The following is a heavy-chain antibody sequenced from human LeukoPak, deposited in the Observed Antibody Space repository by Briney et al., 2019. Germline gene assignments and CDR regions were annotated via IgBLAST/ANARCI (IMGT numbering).Heavy chain of an antibody. CDR2: ISDSGGGT. CDR1: GFTFSIYD. J-gene: IGHJ4*02. Sequence: GGSLRLSCAASGFTFSIYDMSWVRQAPGKGLEWISTISDSGGGTWYADSVKGRFTISRDNSKSTLYLQMNGLRAEDTAVYYCAKRVPYYLDHWGQGTLVPVSS. CDR3: AKRVPYYLDH. V-gene: IGHV3-23*01.